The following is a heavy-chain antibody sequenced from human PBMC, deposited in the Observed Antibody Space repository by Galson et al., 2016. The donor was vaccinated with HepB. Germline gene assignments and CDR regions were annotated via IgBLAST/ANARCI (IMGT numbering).Heavy chain of an antibody. D-gene: IGHD3-10*01. CDR3: ARAVMLGRGMDV. CDR2: TFYRSTWEN. Sequence: CAISGDSVYNNGAAWVWIRQSPSRGLEWLGRTFYRSTWENHYAGHVKNRITISPDTSRNQFSLHRNSVHPEDTAVYYCARAVMLGRGMDVWGQGTTVTVSS. CDR1: GDSVYNNGAA. J-gene: IGHJ6*02. V-gene: IGHV6-1*01.